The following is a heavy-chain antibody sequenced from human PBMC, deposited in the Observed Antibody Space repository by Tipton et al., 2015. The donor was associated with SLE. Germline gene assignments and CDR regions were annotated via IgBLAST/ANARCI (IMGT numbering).Heavy chain of an antibody. CDR3: ARTDGGGATVFGH. CDR1: GCSLSSYY. Sequence: TLSLTCTVSGCSLSSYYWSWIRQPAGQGLEWIWRVHSSGRTHYSPSLSSRVTVSEDTSKNQFSLKLTSMIAAATAVYYCARTDGGGATVFGHWGQRTLVTVSS. D-gene: IGHD3-16*01. CDR2: VHSSGRT. V-gene: IGHV4-4*07. J-gene: IGHJ4*02.